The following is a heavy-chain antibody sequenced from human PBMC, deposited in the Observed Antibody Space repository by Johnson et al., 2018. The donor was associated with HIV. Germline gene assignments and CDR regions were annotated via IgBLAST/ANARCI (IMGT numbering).Heavy chain of an antibody. J-gene: IGHJ3*02. CDR3: AKSLPGYDAFNI. Sequence: VQLVESGGGLVQPGGSLRLSCAASGFTFSNYWMHWVRQAPGKGLVWVSVIYSGGSTYYADSVKGRFTIFRDNSKNTLYLQMNSLRAEDTAVYYCAKSLPGYDAFNIWGQGTMVTVSS. CDR1: GFTFSNYW. CDR2: IYSGGST. V-gene: IGHV3-66*01. D-gene: IGHD5-12*01.